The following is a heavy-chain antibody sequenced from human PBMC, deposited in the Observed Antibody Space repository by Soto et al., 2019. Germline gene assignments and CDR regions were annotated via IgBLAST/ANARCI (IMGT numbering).Heavy chain of an antibody. Sequence: QVQLVQSGAAVLKPGSSVTVSCKASGGTFTKYAITWERQAPRPRLEWMGGIVPLPGTTNYAQKCRGRVTTTAVESTSTAYLELSSVTSADTAVYYSASGVVVLGGSSGWTDYAFDVWGQ. D-gene: IGHD6-19*01. CDR3: ASGVVVLGGSSGWTDYAFDV. CDR2: IVPLPGTT. J-gene: IGHJ3*01. CDR1: GGTFTKYA. V-gene: IGHV1-69*01.